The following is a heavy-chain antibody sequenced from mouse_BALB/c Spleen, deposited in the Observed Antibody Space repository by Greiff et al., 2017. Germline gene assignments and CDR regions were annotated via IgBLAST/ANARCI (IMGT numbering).Heavy chain of an antibody. CDR1: GFTIKDTY. J-gene: IGHJ2*01. D-gene: IGHD1-2*01. Sequence: VHVKQSGAELVKPGASVKLSCTASGFTIKDTYMHWVKQRPEQGLEWIGRIDTANGNTKYDPKFQGKATITADTSSNTAYLQLSSLTSADTAVYYCARATATYYFDYWGQGTTLTVSS. CDR2: IDTANGNT. CDR3: ARATATYYFDY. V-gene: IGHV14-3*02.